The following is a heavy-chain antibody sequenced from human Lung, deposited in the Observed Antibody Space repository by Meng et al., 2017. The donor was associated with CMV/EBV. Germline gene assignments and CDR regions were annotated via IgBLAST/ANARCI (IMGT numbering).Heavy chain of an antibody. J-gene: IGHJ4*02. CDR2: ISSSSSYI. CDR1: GFTFSSYS. D-gene: IGHD3-3*01. CDR3: ARERTQDDFWSGYCFDY. V-gene: IGHV3-21*01. Sequence: ETLSLTCAASGFTFSSYSMNWVRQAPGKGLEWVSSISSSSSYIYYADSVKGRFTISRDNAKNSLYLQMNSLRAEDTAVYYCARERTQDDFWSGYCFDYWGQGTLVTVSS.